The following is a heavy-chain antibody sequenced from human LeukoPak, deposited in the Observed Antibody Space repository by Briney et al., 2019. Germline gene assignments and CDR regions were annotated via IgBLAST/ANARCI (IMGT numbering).Heavy chain of an antibody. D-gene: IGHD3-10*01. CDR2: IRYDGSNK. CDR1: GFTFSSYG. J-gene: IGHJ5*02. CDR3: AKDYSKTSYYGSGTYYRPNWFDP. V-gene: IGHV3-30*02. Sequence: GGSLRLSCAASGFTFSSYGMHWVRQAPGKGLEGVAFIRYDGSNKYYADSVKGRFTISRDNSKNTLYLQMNSLGAEDTAVYYCAKDYSKTSYYGSGTYYRPNWFDPWGQGTLVTVSS.